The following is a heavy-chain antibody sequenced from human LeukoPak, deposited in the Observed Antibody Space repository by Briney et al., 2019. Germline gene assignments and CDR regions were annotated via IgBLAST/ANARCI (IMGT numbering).Heavy chain of an antibody. V-gene: IGHV4-4*02. J-gene: IGHJ4*02. D-gene: IGHD3-10*01. CDR1: GGSIINSNW. CDR2: IDHSGST. CDR3: ARGRVVRGVIKNSHDY. Sequence: SGTLSLTCAVSGGSIINSNWWNWVRQPPGQGLEWIGEIDHSGSTSYNPSLKSRVTISVDTSKNQFSLKLSSVTAADTAVYYCARGRVVRGVIKNSHDYWGQGTLVTVSS.